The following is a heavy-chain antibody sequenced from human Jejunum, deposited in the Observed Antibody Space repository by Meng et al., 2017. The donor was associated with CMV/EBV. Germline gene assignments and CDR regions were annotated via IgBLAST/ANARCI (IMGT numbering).Heavy chain of an antibody. CDR3: ARGYYTGNPQEVTVFDP. V-gene: IGHV1-18*01. J-gene: IGHJ5*02. CDR1: FTNNG. CDR2: ISTYDGKT. D-gene: IGHD3-22*01. Sequence: FTNNGIGWVRQAPGQGLEWMGWISTYDGKTDYAQNLQGRVTMTMDTSMNTANMELGSLTSDDTAVYFCARGYYTGNPQEVTVFDPWGQGALVTVSS.